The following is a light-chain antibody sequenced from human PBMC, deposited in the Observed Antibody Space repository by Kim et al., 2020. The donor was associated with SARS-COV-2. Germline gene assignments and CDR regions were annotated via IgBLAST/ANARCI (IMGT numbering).Light chain of an antibody. CDR2: GAS. Sequence: SVSPGERPTLSCRASQSVSTNLAWYQQKPGQAPRLVIYGASTRATGIPAGFSGSGSGTEFTLTISSLQSEDFAVYYCQQYNNWPYTFGQGTKLEI. J-gene: IGKJ2*01. V-gene: IGKV3-15*01. CDR3: QQYNNWPYT. CDR1: QSVSTN.